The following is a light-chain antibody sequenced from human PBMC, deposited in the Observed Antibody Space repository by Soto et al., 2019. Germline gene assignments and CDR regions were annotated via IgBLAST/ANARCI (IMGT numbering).Light chain of an antibody. J-gene: IGKJ5*01. CDR1: QSVDSY. CDR2: GTS. Sequence: EIGLTQSPDTLSLSPGERATVSCRASQSVDSYLAWYQQTPGQAPRLLLYGTSSRAIGIPGRFSGSGSGTDFTLTISRVEPEDFAVYYCQQYATSPTTFGQGARLDNK. CDR3: QQYATSPTT. V-gene: IGKV3-20*01.